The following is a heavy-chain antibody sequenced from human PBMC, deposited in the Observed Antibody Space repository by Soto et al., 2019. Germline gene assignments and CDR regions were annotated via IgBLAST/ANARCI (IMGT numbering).Heavy chain of an antibody. D-gene: IGHD6-19*01. V-gene: IGHV3-30-3*01. CDR1: GFTFSSYT. CDR2: LSYDEGNK. CDR3: ARTPAVAGTPYFDY. Sequence: QVQLVESGGGVVRPGRSLRLSCAASGFTFSSYTMHWVRKAPGKGLEWVAVLSYDEGNKYYHADSVKGRFTISRDNSKNTLYLQMNSLRPEDTAIYYCARTPAVAGTPYFDYWGQGTLVTVSS. J-gene: IGHJ4*02.